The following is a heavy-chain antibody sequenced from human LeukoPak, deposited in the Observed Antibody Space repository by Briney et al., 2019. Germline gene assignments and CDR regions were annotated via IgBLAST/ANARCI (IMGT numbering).Heavy chain of an antibody. CDR3: AKGVFGVNRAFDY. J-gene: IGHJ4*02. D-gene: IGHD3-3*01. V-gene: IGHV3-23*01. Sequence: PGGSLGVSCEASGFTFNTCAMSWVRQAPGKGLEWVSAISESGSGTYYADSVKGRFTISRDNSKNTLYLQMNSLRVDDTALYYCAKGVFGVNRAFDYWGQGTLVTVSS. CDR2: ISESGSGT. CDR1: GFTFNTCA.